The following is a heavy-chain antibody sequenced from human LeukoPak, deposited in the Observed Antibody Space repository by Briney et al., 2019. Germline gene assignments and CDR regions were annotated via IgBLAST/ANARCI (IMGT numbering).Heavy chain of an antibody. Sequence: PGGSLRLSCAASGFTFSSYAISWVRQAPGKGLDWVSAICGSGGSTYYADSVKGRFTISRDNSKNTLYLQRNSLRAEDTAVYYCAKGPRMTTVTSTSNWFDPWGQRTLVTVSS. J-gene: IGHJ5*02. CDR3: AKGPRMTTVTSTSNWFDP. CDR2: ICGSGGST. CDR1: GFTFSSYA. V-gene: IGHV3-23*01. D-gene: IGHD4-17*01.